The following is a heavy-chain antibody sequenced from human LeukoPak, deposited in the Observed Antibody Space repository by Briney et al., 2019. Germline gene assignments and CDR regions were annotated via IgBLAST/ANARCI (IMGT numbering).Heavy chain of an antibody. CDR1: GYSISSGYY. Sequence: PSETLSLTCTVSGYSISSGYYWGWIRQPPGKGLEWIGSIYHSGRTFYNPSLKSRVTISVDRSKNQMSLKLSSVTAADTAVYYCARCLGFLIGSSWYPDAFDIWGQGTMVTVSS. V-gene: IGHV4-38-2*02. D-gene: IGHD6-13*01. CDR2: IYHSGRT. J-gene: IGHJ3*02. CDR3: ARCLGFLIGSSWYPDAFDI.